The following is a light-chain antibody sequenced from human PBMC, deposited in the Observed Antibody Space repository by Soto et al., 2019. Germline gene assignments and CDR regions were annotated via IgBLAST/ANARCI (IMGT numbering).Light chain of an antibody. CDR2: SAT. J-gene: IGKJ2*01. CDR3: QQSYSIPHT. CDR1: QSIASF. Sequence: DIQMTQSPSSLSASVGDRITITCRPSQSIASFLNWYQQKPGKAPRXIIYSATNLYSGVPSRFSGSDAVTDFTLTISSLQPEDFATYFCQQSYSIPHTFGQGTKVDI. V-gene: IGKV1-39*01.